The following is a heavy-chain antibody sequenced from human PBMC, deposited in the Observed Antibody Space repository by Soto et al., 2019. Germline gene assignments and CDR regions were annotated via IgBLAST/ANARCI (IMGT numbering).Heavy chain of an antibody. CDR2: IIPILNIA. CDR1: GGTFSSYP. D-gene: IGHD2-21*01. V-gene: IGHV1-69*02. CDR3: ARTRAETDSLYWFDP. J-gene: IGHJ5*02. Sequence: QVQLVQSGAEVKKPGSSVKVSCKASGGTFSSYPISWVRQAPGQGLEWMGRIIPILNIANYAQKFQGRVTLTADKSTNPAYMELSSLRSEDTAVYYCARTRAETDSLYWFDPWGQGTLGTVSP.